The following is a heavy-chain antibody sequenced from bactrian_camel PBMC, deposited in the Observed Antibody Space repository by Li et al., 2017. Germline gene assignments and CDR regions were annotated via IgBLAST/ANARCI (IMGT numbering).Heavy chain of an antibody. CDR1: GFQFSDYP. V-gene: IGHV3S31*01. CDR2: TRSNSEWT. D-gene: IGHD6*01. CDR3: DAAGSMNWIRALEVWRPNY. J-gene: IGHJ4*01. Sequence: DVQLVESGGGLVQPGGSLRLSCIASGFQFSDYPMSWVRQAPGKGLEWVSLTRSNSEWTSFAEPVKGRFTISRDNAKNTLSLQMNSLKPEDTAVYYCDAAGSMNWIRALEVWRPNYWGQGTQVTVS.